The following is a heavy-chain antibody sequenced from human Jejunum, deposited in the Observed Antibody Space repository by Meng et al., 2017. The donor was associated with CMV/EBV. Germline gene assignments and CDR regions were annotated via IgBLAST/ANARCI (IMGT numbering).Heavy chain of an antibody. CDR2: INNDGGTT. CDR3: AREQSSSYAFDI. J-gene: IGHJ3*02. V-gene: IGHV3-74*03. Sequence: ASSFTFSDYWMHWVRQAPGKGLVWVSRINNDGGTTVYADSVKGRFTISRDNAKNTLSLQMNSLRGEDTAVYYCAREQSSSYAFDIWGQGTVVTVSS. D-gene: IGHD6-6*01. CDR1: SFTFSDYW.